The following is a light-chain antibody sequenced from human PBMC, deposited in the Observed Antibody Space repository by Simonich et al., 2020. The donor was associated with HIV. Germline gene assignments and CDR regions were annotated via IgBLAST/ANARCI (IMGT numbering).Light chain of an antibody. CDR2: EAN. Sequence: QSALTQPASVSGSPGQSITISCTGTSSDVGSYNLVSWYQQHPGKAPKLIIYEANKRPSGVSNRFSGSKSGNTASLTISGLQADDEADYYCCSYAASTTLVFGGGTRLTVL. V-gene: IGLV2-23*01. CDR1: SSDVGSYNL. CDR3: CSYAASTTLV. J-gene: IGLJ2*01.